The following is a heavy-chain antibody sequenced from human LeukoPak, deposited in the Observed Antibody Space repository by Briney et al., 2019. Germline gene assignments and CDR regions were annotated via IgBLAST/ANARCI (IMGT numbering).Heavy chain of an antibody. V-gene: IGHV1-8*02. Sequence: ASVKVPCKASGYTFTGYYMHWVRQAPGQGLEWMGWMNPNSGNTGYAQKFQGRVTMTRNTSISTAYMELSSLRSEDTAVYYCARGSGSYLDYWGQGTLVTVSS. J-gene: IGHJ4*02. CDR1: GYTFTGYY. CDR3: ARGSGSYLDY. CDR2: MNPNSGNT. D-gene: IGHD1-26*01.